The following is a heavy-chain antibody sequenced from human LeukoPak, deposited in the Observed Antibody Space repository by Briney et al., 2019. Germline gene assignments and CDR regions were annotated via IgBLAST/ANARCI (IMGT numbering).Heavy chain of an antibody. D-gene: IGHD1-26*01. Sequence: GGSLRLSCAASGFAFNKYATTWVRQAPGKGLEWVSNINDDGRERHYSDSVKGRFTISRDNSKNTLFLQMDSLRAEDTAVYYCAKTQWKVGATDYFDYWGQGLLVTVSS. V-gene: IGHV3-23*01. CDR1: GFAFNKYA. CDR3: AKTQWKVGATDYFDY. J-gene: IGHJ4*02. CDR2: INDDGRER.